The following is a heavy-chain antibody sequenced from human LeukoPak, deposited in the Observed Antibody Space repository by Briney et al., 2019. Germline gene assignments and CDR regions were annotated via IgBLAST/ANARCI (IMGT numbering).Heavy chain of an antibody. V-gene: IGHV3-66*01. D-gene: IGHD6-13*01. J-gene: IGHJ5*02. Sequence: PGGSLRLSCAASGFTFSNYAMRWVRQAPGKGLEWVSVIYSGGSTYYADSVKGRFTISRDNSKNTLYLQMNSLRGEDTAVYYCAGGPKKQLIWGRASNGFDPWGQGTLVTVSS. CDR1: GFTFSNYA. CDR3: AGGPKKQLIWGRASNGFDP. CDR2: IYSGGST.